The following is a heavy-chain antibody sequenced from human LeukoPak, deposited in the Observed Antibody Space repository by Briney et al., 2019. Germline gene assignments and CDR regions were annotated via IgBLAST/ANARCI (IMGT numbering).Heavy chain of an antibody. V-gene: IGHV3-7*05. CDR2: IKQDGSEK. D-gene: IGHD5-12*01. J-gene: IGHJ4*02. CDR3: ARGTGNSGYRSLYLN. Sequence: PGGSLRLSCAASGFTFSSYWMSWVRQAPGKGLEWAASIKQDGSEKYYVDSVWGRFTISRDNAKNSLYLQMNSLKAEDTAVYYCARGTGNSGYRSLYLNWGQGTLVTVSS. CDR1: GFTFSSYW.